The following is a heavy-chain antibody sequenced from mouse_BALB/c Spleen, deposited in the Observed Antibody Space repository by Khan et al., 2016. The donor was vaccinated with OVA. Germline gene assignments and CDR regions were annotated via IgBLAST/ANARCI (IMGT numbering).Heavy chain of an antibody. CDR1: GFSLTSYG. J-gene: IGHJ3*01. V-gene: IGHV2-2*02. D-gene: IGHD2-4*01. CDR2: IWSGGST. Sequence: VQLKESGPGLVQPSQSLSITCTVSGFSLTSYGIHWVRQSPEKGLEWLGVIWSGGSTDYRAAFISRLSISKDNSKSQVFFKMNSLQANDTAIYYCARNYDDDEGLAYWGQGTLVTVSA. CDR3: ARNYDDDEGLAY.